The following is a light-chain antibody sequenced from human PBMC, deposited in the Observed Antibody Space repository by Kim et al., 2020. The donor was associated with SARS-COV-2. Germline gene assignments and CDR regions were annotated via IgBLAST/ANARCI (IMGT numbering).Light chain of an antibody. Sequence: EIVLTQSPATLSLSPGERATLFCRASQSVSDYVAWYQHKPGQAPRLLIYDASNRATGIPARFSGSGSETDFTLTISSLEPEDFAVYYCQQRSNGYTFGQGTKLDI. CDR2: DAS. CDR1: QSVSDY. V-gene: IGKV3-11*01. CDR3: QQRSNGYT. J-gene: IGKJ2*01.